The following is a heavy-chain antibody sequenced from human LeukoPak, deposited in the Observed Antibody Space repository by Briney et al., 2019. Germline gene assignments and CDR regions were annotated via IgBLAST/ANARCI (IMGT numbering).Heavy chain of an antibody. D-gene: IGHD2-2*01. CDR2: INHSGST. V-gene: IGHV4-34*01. CDR3: ARGNYSTSYIWFDP. Sequence: PSETLSLTCTVSGGSISSYYWSWIRQPPGMGLEWIGEINHSGSTNYNPSLKSRVTISVDTSKNQFSLKLSSVTAADTAVYYCARGNYSTSYIWFDPWGQGTLVTVSS. J-gene: IGHJ5*02. CDR1: GGSISSYY.